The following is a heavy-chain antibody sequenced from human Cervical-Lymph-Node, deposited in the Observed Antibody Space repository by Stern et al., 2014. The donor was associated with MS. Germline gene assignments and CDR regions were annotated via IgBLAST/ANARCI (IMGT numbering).Heavy chain of an antibody. Sequence: VQLVESGGGVVQFGRSLRLSCVASGFTFSSYTMHWVRQAPGRGLEWVAMISYNETNKYYADSVKGRFTISRDNSKDTLYLQMDSLRAEDTAVDYCTRLAVAGFDYWGQGTLVIVSS. CDR2: ISYNETNK. CDR3: TRLAVAGFDY. J-gene: IGHJ4*02. CDR1: GFTFSSYT. V-gene: IGHV3-30-3*01. D-gene: IGHD6-19*01.